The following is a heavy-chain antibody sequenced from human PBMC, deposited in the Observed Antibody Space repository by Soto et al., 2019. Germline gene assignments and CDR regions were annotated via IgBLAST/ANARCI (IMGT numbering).Heavy chain of an antibody. CDR1: GFTFSSYA. Sequence: GGSLILSCAASGFTFSSYAMSWVRPAPGKGLEWVSAISGSGGSTYYADSVKGRFTISRDNSKNTLYLQMNSLRAEDTAVYYCAKENGYSSSWFEFDYWGQGTLVTVSS. D-gene: IGHD6-13*01. J-gene: IGHJ4*02. CDR2: ISGSGGST. CDR3: AKENGYSSSWFEFDY. V-gene: IGHV3-23*01.